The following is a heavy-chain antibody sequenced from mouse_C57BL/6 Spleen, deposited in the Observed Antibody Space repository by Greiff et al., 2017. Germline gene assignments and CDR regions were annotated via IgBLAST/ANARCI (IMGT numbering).Heavy chain of an antibody. D-gene: IGHD1-1*01. CDR3: AREEFTTVVGDAMGY. Sequence: DVQLVESEGGLVQPGSSMKLSCTASGFTFSDYYMAWVRQVPEKGLEWVANINYDGSSTYYLDSLKSRFIISRDNAKNILYLQMSSLKSEDTATYYSAREEFTTVVGDAMGYRGQGASVSVSS. J-gene: IGHJ4*01. CDR2: INYDGSST. V-gene: IGHV5-16*01. CDR1: GFTFSDYY.